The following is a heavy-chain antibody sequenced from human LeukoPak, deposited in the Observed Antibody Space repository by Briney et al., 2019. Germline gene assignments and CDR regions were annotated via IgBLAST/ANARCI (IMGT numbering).Heavy chain of an antibody. V-gene: IGHV4-34*01. Sequence: SETLSLTCAVYGGSFSGYYWSWIRQPPGKGLEWIGEINHSGSTNYNPSLKSRVIISVDTSKNQFSLKLSSVTAADTAVYCCARLYGSGSYYRHWGQGILVAVSS. J-gene: IGHJ4*02. CDR1: GGSFSGYY. CDR3: ARLYGSGSYYRH. CDR2: INHSGST. D-gene: IGHD3-10*01.